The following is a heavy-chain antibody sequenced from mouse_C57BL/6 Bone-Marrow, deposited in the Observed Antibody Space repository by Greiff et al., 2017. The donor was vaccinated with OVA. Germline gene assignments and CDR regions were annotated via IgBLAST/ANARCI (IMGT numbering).Heavy chain of an antibody. J-gene: IGHJ1*03. CDR1: EYEFPSHD. CDR3: AREREGRGYFDV. CDR2: INSDGGST. V-gene: IGHV5-2*01. Sequence: DVQLQESGGGLVQPGESLKLSCESNEYEFPSHDMSWVRQTPEKRLELVAAINSDGGSTYYPDTMERRFTISRDTTKNTLYLQMSSLRSEDTALYCYAREREGRGYFDVWGTGTTVTVSS. D-gene: IGHD3-3*01.